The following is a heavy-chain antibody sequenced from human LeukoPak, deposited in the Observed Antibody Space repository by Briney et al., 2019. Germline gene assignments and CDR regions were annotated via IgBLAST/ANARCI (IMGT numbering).Heavy chain of an antibody. CDR2: IYYSGST. CDR1: GGSISSSSYY. D-gene: IGHD2-2*01. Sequence: PSETLSLTCTVSGGSISSSSYYWGWIRQPPGKGLEWIGSIYYSGSTYYNPSLKSRVTISVDTSKNQFSLKLSSVTAADTAVYYCATRYCSSTSCYDWYFDLWGRGTLVTVSS. CDR3: ATRYCSSTSCYDWYFDL. J-gene: IGHJ2*01. V-gene: IGHV4-39*01.